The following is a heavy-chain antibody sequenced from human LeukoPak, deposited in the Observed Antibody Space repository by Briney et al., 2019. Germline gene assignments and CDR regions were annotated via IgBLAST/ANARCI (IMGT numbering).Heavy chain of an antibody. CDR2: ISAYNGNA. Sequence: ASVKVSCKASGYTFTNYGISWVRQAPGQGLEWMGWISAYNGNANFAQNLQGRVTMTTDTSTSTAYMELRSLRSDDTAVYYCARDGVADDYVWGSYRSGGRYWGQGTLVTVSS. J-gene: IGHJ4*02. V-gene: IGHV1-18*01. CDR1: GYTFTNYG. D-gene: IGHD3-16*02. CDR3: ARDGVADDYVWGSYRSGGRY.